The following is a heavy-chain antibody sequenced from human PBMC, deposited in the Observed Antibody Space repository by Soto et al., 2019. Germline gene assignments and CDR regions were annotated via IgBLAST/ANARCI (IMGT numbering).Heavy chain of an antibody. CDR2: ISAYNGNT. Sequence: VKVSCKASGYTFTSYGISWVRQAPGQGLEWMGWISAYNGNTNYAQKLQGRVTMTTDTSTSTAYMELRSLRSDDTAVYYCARDRASDFRSGYYIYWGQGTLVTVSS. J-gene: IGHJ4*02. CDR1: GYTFTSYG. D-gene: IGHD3-3*01. CDR3: ARDRASDFRSGYYIY. V-gene: IGHV1-18*01.